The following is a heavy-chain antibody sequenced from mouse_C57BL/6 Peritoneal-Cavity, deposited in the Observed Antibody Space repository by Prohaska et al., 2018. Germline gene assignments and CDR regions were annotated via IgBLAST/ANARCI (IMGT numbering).Heavy chain of an antibody. CDR3: AIPRSY. V-gene: IGHV1-55*01. CDR1: GYTFTSYW. CDR2: IYPGSGST. Sequence: QVQLQQPGAELVKPGASVKMSCKPSGYTFTSYWITWVKQRLGHGLEWIGDIYPGSGSTNYNEKFKSKAALTVETASGTAYMQLSRLTSEDSAVYYCAIPRSYWGQGTSLTVSS. J-gene: IGHJ2*03.